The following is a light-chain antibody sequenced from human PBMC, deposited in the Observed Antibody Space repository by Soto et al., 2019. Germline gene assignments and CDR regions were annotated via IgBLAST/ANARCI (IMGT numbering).Light chain of an antibody. J-gene: IGLJ1*01. Sequence: QSALTQPASVSGSPGQSITISCTGSTSDVGAYNYVSWYQHLPGKAPELVIYDVSNRPSGVSNRFSGSKSGNTASLTISGLQAEDEAEYYCNSHTRWETYVFGTGTMVTVL. CDR2: DVS. CDR1: TSDVGAYNY. CDR3: NSHTRWETYV. V-gene: IGLV2-14*03.